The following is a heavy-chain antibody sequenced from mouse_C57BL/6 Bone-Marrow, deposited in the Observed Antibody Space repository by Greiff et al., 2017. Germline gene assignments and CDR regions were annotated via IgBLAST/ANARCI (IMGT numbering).Heavy chain of an antibody. J-gene: IGHJ3*01. CDR3: GRDDAGGGDWFAY. CDR2: SRNEANAYST. CDR1: GFTFSDFY. V-gene: IGHV7-1*01. Sequence: EVQLVESGGGLVQSGRSLRLSCATSGFTFSDFYMEWVRQAPGKGLEWIAASRNEANAYSTAYSASVKGRFIVSSDTSQSILFLQLKALGAEDTAFDCGGRDDAGGGDWFAYWGQGTLVTVSA. D-gene: IGHD4-1*01.